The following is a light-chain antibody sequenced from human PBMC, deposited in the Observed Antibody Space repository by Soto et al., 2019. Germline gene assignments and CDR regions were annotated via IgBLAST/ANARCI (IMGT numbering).Light chain of an antibody. V-gene: IGKV3-20*01. Sequence: EVVLTHSPGIMYLSPGERATLSCRASQTVGRSYLAWYQQKPGQAPRLLIFGTSTRATGIPDRFSGGGSGTEFTLTISRLDPEDFAGYYCQQYDSTPPWTFGQGTRVEVK. CDR2: GTS. J-gene: IGKJ1*01. CDR1: QTVGRSY. CDR3: QQYDSTPPWT.